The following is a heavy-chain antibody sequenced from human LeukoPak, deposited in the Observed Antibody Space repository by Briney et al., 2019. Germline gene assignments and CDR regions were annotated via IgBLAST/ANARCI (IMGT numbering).Heavy chain of an antibody. V-gene: IGHV3-30*18. CDR3: AKGDRYSDRHVYYFGY. Sequence: GGSLRLSCAASGFIFSNYGIHWVRQAPGKGLEWVAVISYDGSNKYYADSVKGRFTISRDNSRNTLYLQMNSLRLEDTAVYYCAKGDRYSDRHVYYFGYWGQGTLVTVSS. J-gene: IGHJ4*02. CDR1: GFIFSNYG. D-gene: IGHD5-18*01. CDR2: ISYDGSNK.